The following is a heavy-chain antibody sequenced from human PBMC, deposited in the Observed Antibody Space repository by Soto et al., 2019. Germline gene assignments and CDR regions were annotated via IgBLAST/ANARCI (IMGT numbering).Heavy chain of an antibody. CDR1: GYSFTSYW. CDR2: IYPDDSDT. Sequence: PGESLKISCKASGYSFTSYWIGWVRQMPGKGPEWMGIIYPDDSDTRYSPSFEGQVTISADKSISTAFLQWSSLKASDTAMYYCARHPVSGDYAGFVVWGQGTTVTVSS. CDR3: ARHPVSGDYAGFVV. D-gene: IGHD4-17*01. V-gene: IGHV5-51*01. J-gene: IGHJ6*02.